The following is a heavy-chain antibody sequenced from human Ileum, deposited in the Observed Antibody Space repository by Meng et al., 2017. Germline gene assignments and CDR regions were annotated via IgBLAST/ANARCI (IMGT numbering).Heavy chain of an antibody. D-gene: IGHD3-9*01. CDR1: GASRGSTTSVYS. J-gene: IGHJ5*02. Sequence: HLQAQASGPVLWRPSEPLSPPCIVPGASRGSTTSVYSWGWIRQPPGKGLEWIGSIYSTGTTYYNPSLESRVTISRDTSKNQFSLKLTSVTAADTAVYYCARQPTGYPNWFDPWGQGTLVTVSS. CDR2: IYSTGTT. V-gene: IGHV4-39*07. CDR3: ARQPTGYPNWFDP.